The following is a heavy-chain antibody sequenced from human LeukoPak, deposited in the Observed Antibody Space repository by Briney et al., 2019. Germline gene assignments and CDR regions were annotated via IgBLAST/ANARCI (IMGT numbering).Heavy chain of an antibody. D-gene: IGHD3-10*01. CDR1: GFTFSSYA. Sequence: GGSLRLSCAASGFTFSSYAMSWVRQAPGKGLEWVSAISGSGGSTYYADSVKGRFTISRDNSKNTLYLQMNSLRAEDTAVHYCAKDLGYYYGSGSWDYWGQGTLVTVSS. V-gene: IGHV3-23*01. CDR3: AKDLGYYYGSGSWDY. J-gene: IGHJ4*02. CDR2: ISGSGGST.